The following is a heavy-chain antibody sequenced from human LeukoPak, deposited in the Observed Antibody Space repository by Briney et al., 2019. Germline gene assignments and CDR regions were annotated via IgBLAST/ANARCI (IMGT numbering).Heavy chain of an antibody. Sequence: RPSETLSLTCTVSGGSISSYYWSWIRQPPGKGLEWIGYIYYSGSTNYNPSLKSRVTISVDTSKNQFSLKLSSVTAADTAVYYCARGRLVLGGGPPRHWGQGTLVTVSS. V-gene: IGHV4-59*12. CDR1: GGSISSYY. D-gene: IGHD6-19*01. J-gene: IGHJ4*02. CDR2: IYYSGST. CDR3: ARGRLVLGGGPPRH.